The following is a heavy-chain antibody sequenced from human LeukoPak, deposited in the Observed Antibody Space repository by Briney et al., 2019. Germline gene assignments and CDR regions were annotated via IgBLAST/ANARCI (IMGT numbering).Heavy chain of an antibody. D-gene: IGHD4-17*01. CDR2: ISDSGGST. J-gene: IGHJ4*02. CDR1: GFTFTNYV. Sequence: GGSLRLTCAASGFTFTNYVMSWVRQAPGKGLERVSGISDSGGSTYYADSVKGRFTISRDNSKNTLYLQMNSLRAEDTAVYYCAKGPLGDVDYWGQGTLVTVSS. CDR3: AKGPLGDVDY. V-gene: IGHV3-23*01.